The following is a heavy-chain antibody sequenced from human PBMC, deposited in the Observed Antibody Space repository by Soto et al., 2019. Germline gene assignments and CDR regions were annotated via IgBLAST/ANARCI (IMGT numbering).Heavy chain of an antibody. V-gene: IGHV3-21*01. CDR3: ARDDRYTWYHY. D-gene: IGHD6-13*01. Sequence: GGSLRLSCAASGFTFSTYNMNWVRQAPGKGLEWVSFISSSSSYIYYADSVKGRFTISRDNAKNSLYLQMNSLRAEDTAVYYCARDDRYTWYHYWGPGTLVTVHS. J-gene: IGHJ4*02. CDR2: ISSSSSYI. CDR1: GFTFSTYN.